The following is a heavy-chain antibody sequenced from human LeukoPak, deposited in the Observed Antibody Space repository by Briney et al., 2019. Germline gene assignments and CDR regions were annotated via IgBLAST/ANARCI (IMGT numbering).Heavy chain of an antibody. CDR2: ISNSGTT. CDR3: ARGGNFYGLDV. J-gene: IGHJ6*02. D-gene: IGHD3-16*01. V-gene: IGHV3-48*02. Sequence: PGGSLRLSCAASGFTFSNFGMNWVRQAPGKGLEWVSYISNSGTTYYAASVKGRFTISRDNAKNSLYLHMSSLRDEDTAVYYCARGGNFYGLDVWGRGTTVTVSS. CDR1: GFTFSNFG.